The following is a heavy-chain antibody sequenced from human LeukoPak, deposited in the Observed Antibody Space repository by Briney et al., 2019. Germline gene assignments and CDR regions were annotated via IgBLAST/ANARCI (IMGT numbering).Heavy chain of an antibody. Sequence: SQTLSLTCAISGDSVSSSTAAWNWIRQSPSRGLEWLGRTYYRSRRSYEYTTSVKSRITINADTSENQFSLQLKSVTPEDTAVYYCARFAYGAPDYWGQGTLVTVSS. CDR3: ARFAYGAPDY. V-gene: IGHV6-1*01. CDR1: GDSVSSSTAA. D-gene: IGHD3-10*01. J-gene: IGHJ4*02. CDR2: TYYRSRRSY.